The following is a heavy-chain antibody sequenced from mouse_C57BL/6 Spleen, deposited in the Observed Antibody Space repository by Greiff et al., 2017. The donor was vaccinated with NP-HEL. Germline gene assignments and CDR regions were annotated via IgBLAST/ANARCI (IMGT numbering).Heavy chain of an antibody. V-gene: IGHV1-47*01. CDR2: FHPYNDDT. D-gene: IGHD2-2*01. CDR1: GYTFTTYP. CDR3: AIIYCGYDGYFDV. J-gene: IGHJ1*03. Sequence: VQLQQSGAELVKPGASVKMSCKASGYTFTTYPIEWMKQNHGKSLEWIGNFHPYNDDTKYNETFKGKRTLTVEESSSTVYLELSRLTSDDSAVYYCAIIYCGYDGYFDVWGTGTTVTVAS.